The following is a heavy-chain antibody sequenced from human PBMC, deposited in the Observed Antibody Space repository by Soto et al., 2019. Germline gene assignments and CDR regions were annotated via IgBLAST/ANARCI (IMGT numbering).Heavy chain of an antibody. CDR2: IFISSSYT. J-gene: IGHJ4*02. V-gene: IGHV3-21*01. Sequence: PGGSLRLSCAASGFTFSGYSMNWVRQAPGKGLEWVSSIFISSSYTYYADSVKGRFTISRDNAKNSLYLQMNSLRPDATAVYYCARVPYGGSYWREFDYWGQGTLVTVSS. CDR3: ARVPYGGSYWREFDY. D-gene: IGHD1-26*01. CDR1: GFTFSGYS.